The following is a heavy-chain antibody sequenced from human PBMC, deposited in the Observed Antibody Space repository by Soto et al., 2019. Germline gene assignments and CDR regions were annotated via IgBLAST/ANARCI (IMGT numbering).Heavy chain of an antibody. J-gene: IGHJ4*02. D-gene: IGHD5-12*01. CDR1: GFTLSSYA. CDR3: AKSRRDGYNSY. V-gene: IGHV3-23*01. CDR2: ISGSGGST. Sequence: GSLRLSCAASGFTLSSYAMSWVRQAPGKGLEWVSAISGSGGSTYYADSVKGRFTISRDNSKNTLYLQMNSLRAEDTAVYYCAKSRRDGYNSYWGQGTLVTVSS.